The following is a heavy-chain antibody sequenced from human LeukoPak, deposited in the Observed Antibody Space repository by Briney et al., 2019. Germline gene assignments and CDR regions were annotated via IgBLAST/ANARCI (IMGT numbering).Heavy chain of an antibody. CDR2: ISGSGGST. CDR1: GFTFSSYA. Sequence: GGSLRLSCAASGFTFSSYAMSWVRQAPGKGLEWVSAISGSGGSTYYADSVKGRFTISRDNSKNTVDLQMNSLRAEDTALYYCAKARGYSSSSSFDFWGQGTLVTVSS. V-gene: IGHV3-23*01. D-gene: IGHD6-13*01. J-gene: IGHJ4*02. CDR3: AKARGYSSSSSFDF.